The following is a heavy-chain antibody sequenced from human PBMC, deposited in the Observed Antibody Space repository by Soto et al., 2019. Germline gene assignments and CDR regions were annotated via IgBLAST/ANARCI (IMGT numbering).Heavy chain of an antibody. CDR2: IYTSGST. Sequence: ASETLSLTCTVSGGSISSYYWSWIRQPAGKGLEWIGRIYTSGSTNYNPSLKSRVTMSVDTSKNQFSLKLSSVTAADTAVYYCARDGHAYSSSWCDYWGQGTLVTVSS. CDR3: ARDGHAYSSSWCDY. CDR1: GGSISSYY. D-gene: IGHD6-13*01. J-gene: IGHJ4*02. V-gene: IGHV4-4*07.